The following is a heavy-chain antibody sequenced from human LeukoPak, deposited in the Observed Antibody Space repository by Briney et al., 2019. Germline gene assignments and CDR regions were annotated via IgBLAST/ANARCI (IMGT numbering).Heavy chain of an antibody. V-gene: IGHV4-39*07. CDR1: GGSISSSSYY. CDR2: IYYSGST. CDR3: ARAPRIQLWLGLFDY. D-gene: IGHD5-18*01. J-gene: IGHJ4*02. Sequence: SETLSLTCTVSGGSISSSSYYWGWIRQPPGKGLEWIGSIYYSGSTYYNPSLKSRVTISVDTSKNQFSLKLSSVTAADTAVYYCARAPRIQLWLGLFDYWGQGTLVTVSS.